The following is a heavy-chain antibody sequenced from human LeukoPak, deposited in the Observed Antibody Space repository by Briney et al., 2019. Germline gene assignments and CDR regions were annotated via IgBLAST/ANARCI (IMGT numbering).Heavy chain of an antibody. D-gene: IGHD2-2*01. Sequence: GGSLRLSCAASGFTFNNFWMNWVRQAPGKGLEWVASIKQDGSEKYFPDSVKGRFTISRDNAKTSLFLQMNSLRAEDTAVYYCARGVYCSPTICYGGRYYYYMDVWGKGTTVTVSS. CDR3: ARGVYCSPTICYGGRYYYYMDV. J-gene: IGHJ6*03. V-gene: IGHV3-7*01. CDR2: IKQDGSEK. CDR1: GFTFNNFW.